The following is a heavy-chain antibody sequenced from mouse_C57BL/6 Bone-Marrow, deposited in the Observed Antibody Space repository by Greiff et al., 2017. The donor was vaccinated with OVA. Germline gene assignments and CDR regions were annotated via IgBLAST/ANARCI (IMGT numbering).Heavy chain of an antibody. CDR1: GYTFTSYG. V-gene: IGHV1-81*01. Sequence: QVQLKQSGAELARPGASVKLSCKASGYTFTSYGISWVKQRTGQGLEWIGEIYPRSGNTYYNEKFKGKATLTADKSSSTAYMELRSLTSEDSAVYFCARPYYYGSRGFDYWGQGTTLTVSS. CDR2: IYPRSGNT. CDR3: ARPYYYGSRGFDY. J-gene: IGHJ2*01. D-gene: IGHD1-1*01.